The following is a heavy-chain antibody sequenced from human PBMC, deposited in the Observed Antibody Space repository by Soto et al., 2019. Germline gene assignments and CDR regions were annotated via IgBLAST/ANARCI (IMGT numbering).Heavy chain of an antibody. CDR2: ISWTSGNI. J-gene: IGHJ4*02. D-gene: IGHD5-18*01. CDR3: VRSKGGYSYGTPFDY. Sequence: EVQLEESGGALVQPGRSLRLSCAASGFTFDDYAMHWVRQVIGKGLEWVSSISWTSGNIGYADSVKGRFTTSRDNAKNSLYLQMTSLRPEDTALYYCVRSKGGYSYGTPFDYWGQGTLVTVSS. V-gene: IGHV3-9*01. CDR1: GFTFDDYA.